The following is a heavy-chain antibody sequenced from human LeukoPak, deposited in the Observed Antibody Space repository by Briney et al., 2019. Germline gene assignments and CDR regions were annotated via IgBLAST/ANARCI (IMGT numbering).Heavy chain of an antibody. Sequence: GGSLRLSCAASGFIFSNYAMSWVRQAPGRGLEWVSAVRYDSKTIYYADAVKGRFTISRDNSKNTVYLQMDSLRVEDTAVYYCAKGPVWSVYVYDYWGQGTLVTVSS. D-gene: IGHD3-16*01. CDR1: GFIFSNYA. J-gene: IGHJ4*02. CDR3: AKGPVWSVYVYDY. V-gene: IGHV3-23*01. CDR2: VRYDSKTI.